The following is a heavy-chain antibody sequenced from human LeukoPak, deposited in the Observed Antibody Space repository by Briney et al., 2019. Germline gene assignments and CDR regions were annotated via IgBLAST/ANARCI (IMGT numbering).Heavy chain of an antibody. V-gene: IGHV4-34*09. Sequence: PSETLSLTCAVYGGSFSDYYWSWIRQPPGKGLEWIGYIYYSGSTYYNPSLKSRVTISVDTSKNQFSLKLSSVTAADTAVYYCASTNYYGSGSYYVXXXDFDYWGQGTLVTVSS. J-gene: IGHJ4*02. CDR2: IYYSGST. D-gene: IGHD3-10*01. CDR3: ASTNYYGSGSYYVXXXDFDY. CDR1: GGSFSDYY.